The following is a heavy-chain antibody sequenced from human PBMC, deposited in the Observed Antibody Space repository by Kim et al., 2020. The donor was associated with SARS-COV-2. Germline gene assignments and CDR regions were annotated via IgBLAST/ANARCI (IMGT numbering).Heavy chain of an antibody. D-gene: IGHD4-17*01. CDR3: ARGRMTTVTTFDY. J-gene: IGHJ4*02. Sequence: YADSVKGRFTISRDNSKNTLYLQMNSLRAEDTAVYYCARGRMTTVTTFDYWGQGTLVTVSS. V-gene: IGHV3-33*01.